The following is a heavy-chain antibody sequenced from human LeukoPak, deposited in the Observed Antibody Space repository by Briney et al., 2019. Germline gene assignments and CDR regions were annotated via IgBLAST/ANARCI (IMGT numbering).Heavy chain of an antibody. CDR3: AREIYDSSGYYGKN. Sequence: SETLSLTCAVSGYSISSGYYRGWIRQPPGKGLEWIGGIYHSGSTYYNPSLKSRVTISVDTSKNQFSLKLSSVTAADTAVYYCAREIYDSSGYYGKNWGQGTLVTVSS. CDR1: GYSISSGYY. J-gene: IGHJ4*02. D-gene: IGHD3-22*01. CDR2: IYHSGST. V-gene: IGHV4-38-2*02.